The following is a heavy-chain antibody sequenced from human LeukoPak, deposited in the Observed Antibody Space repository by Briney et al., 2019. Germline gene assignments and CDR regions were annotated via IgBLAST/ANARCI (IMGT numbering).Heavy chain of an antibody. CDR3: ASIYYYDSAPFDP. Sequence: SETLSLTCTVSGGSISGGNYYWSWIRQPAGKGLEWIGRIYSSGSTNYNPSLKSRVTISVDTSKNQFSLKLSSVTAADTAVYYCASIYYYDSAPFDPWGQGTLVTVSS. CDR1: GGSISGGNYY. D-gene: IGHD3-22*01. J-gene: IGHJ5*02. V-gene: IGHV4-61*02. CDR2: IYSSGST.